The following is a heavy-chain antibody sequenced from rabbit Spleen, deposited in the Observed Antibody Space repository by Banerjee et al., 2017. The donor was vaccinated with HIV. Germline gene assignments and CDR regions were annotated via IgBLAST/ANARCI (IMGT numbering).Heavy chain of an antibody. CDR3: ARDTGSSFSSYGMDL. Sequence: QSLEESGGDLVKPGASLTLTCIASGVSFSGSSYMCWVRQAPGKGLEWIACIEGGSSGTTYYASWAKGRFTISKTSSTTVTLQMTSLTAADTATYFCARDTGSSFSSYGMDLWGPGTLVTVS. CDR1: GVSFSGSSY. CDR2: IEGGSSGTT. V-gene: IGHV1S40*01. D-gene: IGHD8-1*01. J-gene: IGHJ6*01.